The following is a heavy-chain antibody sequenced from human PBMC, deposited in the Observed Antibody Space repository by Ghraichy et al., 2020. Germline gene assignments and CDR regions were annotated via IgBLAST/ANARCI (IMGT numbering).Heavy chain of an antibody. CDR2: IYTSGST. V-gene: IGHV4-4*07. CDR1: GGSISNYY. J-gene: IGHJ6*03. Sequence: SETLSLTCSVSGGSISNYYWSWIRQPAGKGLEWIGRIYTSGSTTYNASLKSRVTMSVDTSQNQLSLKLSSVTAADTALYYCAKDVVVVPAALPYYYYYMDVWGKGTTVTVSS. CDR3: AKDVVVVPAALPYYYYYMDV. D-gene: IGHD2-2*01.